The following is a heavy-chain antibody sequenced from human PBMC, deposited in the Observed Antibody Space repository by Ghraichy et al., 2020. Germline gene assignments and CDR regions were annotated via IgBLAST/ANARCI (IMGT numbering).Heavy chain of an antibody. D-gene: IGHD2-15*01. CDR2: ISSSSIYI. CDR1: GFTFSSYS. J-gene: IGHJ6*02. V-gene: IGHV3-21*01. Sequence: GGSLRLSCAASGFTFSSYSMNWVRQAPGKGLEWVSSISSSSIYIYYADSVKGRFTISRDNAKNSLYLQMNSLRAEDTAVYYCVVVAAMDVWGQGTTVTVSS. CDR3: VVVAAMDV.